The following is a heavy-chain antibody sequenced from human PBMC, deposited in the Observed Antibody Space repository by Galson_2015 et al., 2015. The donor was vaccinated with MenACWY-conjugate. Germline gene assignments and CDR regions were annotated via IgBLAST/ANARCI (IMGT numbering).Heavy chain of an antibody. CDR2: IKSKTDGGTT. D-gene: IGHD1-26*01. Sequence: SLRLSCAASGFTFSNAWMNWVRQAPGKGLEWVGRIKSKTDGGTTDYAAPVKGRFTISRDDSKNTLYLQMNSLKTEDTAVYYCTTDGVLNSGSYYEDYWGQGTLVTVSS. V-gene: IGHV3-15*07. CDR3: TTDGVLNSGSYYEDY. CDR1: GFTFSNAW. J-gene: IGHJ4*02.